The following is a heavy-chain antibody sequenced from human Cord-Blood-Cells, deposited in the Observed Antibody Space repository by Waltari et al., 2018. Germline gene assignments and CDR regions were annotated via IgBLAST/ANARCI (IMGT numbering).Heavy chain of an antibody. V-gene: IGHV3-7*01. Sequence: EVQLVESGGGLVQPGGSLRLSCAASGITFSSNWMRWVRQAPGKGLEWVANIKQDGSEKYYVDSVKGRFTISRDNAKNSLYLQMNSLRAEDTAVYYCARDSYYYYYGMDVWGQGTTVTVSS. J-gene: IGHJ6*02. CDR2: IKQDGSEK. CDR3: ARDSYYYYYGMDV. CDR1: GITFSSNW.